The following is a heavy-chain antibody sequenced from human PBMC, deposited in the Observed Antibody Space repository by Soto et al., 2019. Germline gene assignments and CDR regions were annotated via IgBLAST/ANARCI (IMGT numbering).Heavy chain of an antibody. J-gene: IGHJ4*02. CDR2: IYYSGST. CDR1: GGSISSYY. Sequence: QVQLQESGPGLVKPSETLSLTCTVSGGSISSYYWSWIRQPSGKGLEWIGYIYYSGSTNYNPSLKSRVTXXVXTXXNQFSLKLNSMTAADTAVYYCARHNYGSGSTYFDYWGQGTLVTVSS. D-gene: IGHD3-10*01. V-gene: IGHV4-59*08. CDR3: ARHNYGSGSTYFDY.